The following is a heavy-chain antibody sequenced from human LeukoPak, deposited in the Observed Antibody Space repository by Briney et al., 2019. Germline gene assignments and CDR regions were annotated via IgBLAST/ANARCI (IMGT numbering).Heavy chain of an antibody. D-gene: IGHD3-3*01. CDR3: ARIHDFWSGSQNWFDP. J-gene: IGHJ5*02. CDR2: MNPKSGNK. CDR1: GYTFTSYD. Sequence: GASVTVSCKASGYTFTSYDINWLRQPTAQGLEWMGWMNPKSGNKGYEQKFQGRVTMTRNTSISTAYMELSSLRSEDTAVYYCARIHDFWSGSQNWFDPWGQGTLVTVSS. V-gene: IGHV1-8*01.